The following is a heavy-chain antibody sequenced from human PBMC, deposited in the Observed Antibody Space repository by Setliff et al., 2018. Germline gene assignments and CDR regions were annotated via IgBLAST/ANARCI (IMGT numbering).Heavy chain of an antibody. Sequence: SETLSLTCTVSGGSISSSSYYWGWIRQPPGKGLEWIGSIYYSGSTYYNPSLKSRVTISVDTSKNQFSLKLSSVTAADTAVYYCARRGMSSSWFQDYFDYWGQRTLVTVSS. CDR1: GGSISSSSYY. D-gene: IGHD6-13*01. CDR2: IYYSGST. V-gene: IGHV4-39*01. CDR3: ARRGMSSSWFQDYFDY. J-gene: IGHJ4*02.